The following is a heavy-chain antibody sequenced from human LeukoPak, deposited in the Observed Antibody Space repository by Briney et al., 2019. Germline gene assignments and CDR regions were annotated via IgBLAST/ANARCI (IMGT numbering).Heavy chain of an antibody. V-gene: IGHV7-4-1*02. Sequence: ASVKVSCKASGYTFTSSAMNWVRQAPGQGLEWMGWINTNTGKPTYVQGFTGRFVFSWDTSVSTAYLQISGLKAEDTAVYYCADGEWVTWGQGTLVTVSS. CDR2: INTNTGKP. CDR1: GYTFTSSA. D-gene: IGHD4-23*01. J-gene: IGHJ4*02. CDR3: ADGEWVT.